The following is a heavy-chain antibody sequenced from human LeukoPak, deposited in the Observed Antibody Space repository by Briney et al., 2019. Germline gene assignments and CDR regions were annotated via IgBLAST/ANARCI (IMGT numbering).Heavy chain of an antibody. CDR3: ARSSIHILTGYSITRFDP. Sequence: PGGSLRLSCAASGFTFSSYAMHWVRQAPGKGLEWVSSISSSSSYIYYADSVKGRSTISRDNAKNSLYLQMNSLRAEDTAVYYCARSSIHILTGYSITRFDPWGQGTLVTVSS. CDR2: ISSSSSYI. V-gene: IGHV3-21*01. J-gene: IGHJ5*02. CDR1: GFTFSSYA. D-gene: IGHD3-9*01.